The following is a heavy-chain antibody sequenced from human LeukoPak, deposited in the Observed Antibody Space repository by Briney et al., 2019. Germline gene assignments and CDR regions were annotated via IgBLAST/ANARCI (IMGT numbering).Heavy chain of an antibody. CDR3: ARDLENKYFDWLLPHYYYYGMDV. V-gene: IGHV3-74*01. CDR1: GFTFSSYW. CDR2: INSDGSST. D-gene: IGHD3-9*01. J-gene: IGHJ6*02. Sequence: GGSLRLSCAASGFTFSSYWMHWVRQAPGKGLVWVSRINSDGSSTSYADSVKGRFTISRDNAKNTLYLQMNSLRAEDTAVYYCARDLENKYFDWLLPHYYYYGMDVWGQGTTVTVSS.